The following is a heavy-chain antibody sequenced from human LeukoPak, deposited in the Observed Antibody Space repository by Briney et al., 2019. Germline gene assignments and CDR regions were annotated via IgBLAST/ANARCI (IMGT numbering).Heavy chain of an antibody. CDR3: ARHPLTGPLPHYFDY. J-gene: IGHJ4*02. Sequence: ASVKVSCKASGGTFSSYAISWVRQAPGQGLEWMGGIIPIFGTANYAQKFQGRVTITADKSISTAYVHWSSLKASDTAMYYCARHPLTGPLPHYFDYWGQGTLVTVSS. D-gene: IGHD7-27*01. CDR1: GGTFSSYA. V-gene: IGHV1-69*06. CDR2: IIPIFGTA.